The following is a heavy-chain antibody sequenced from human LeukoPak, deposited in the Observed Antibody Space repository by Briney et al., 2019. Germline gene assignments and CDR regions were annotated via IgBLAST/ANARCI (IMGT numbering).Heavy chain of an antibody. Sequence: SQTLSLTFAISGYSVSSNSAAWNWIRQSPSRGLEWLGRTYYRSKWYNDYAVSVKSRITINPDTSKNQFSLQLDSVTPEDTAVYFCCHSLGGRTGAFDIWGREQWSPSLQ. CDR3: CHSLGGRTGAFDI. CDR1: GYSVSSNSAA. CDR2: TYYRSKWYN. J-gene: IGHJ3*02. D-gene: IGHD2-21*01. V-gene: IGHV6-1*01.